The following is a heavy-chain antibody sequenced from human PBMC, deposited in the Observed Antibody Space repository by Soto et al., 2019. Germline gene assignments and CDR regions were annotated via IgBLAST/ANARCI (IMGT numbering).Heavy chain of an antibody. J-gene: IGHJ4*02. CDR3: ARRLPVWYFDS. D-gene: IGHD2-21*01. V-gene: IGHV4-39*01. CDR1: GGSIGSRSYY. Sequence: SETLSLTCTVSGGSIGSRSYYWDWIRQPPGKGLEWIGTIYYSGSTYYNPSLKSRVTISEDTSNNQFSLKLTSVTAADTAVYYCARRLPVWYFDSWGQGTLVTVSS. CDR2: IYYSGST.